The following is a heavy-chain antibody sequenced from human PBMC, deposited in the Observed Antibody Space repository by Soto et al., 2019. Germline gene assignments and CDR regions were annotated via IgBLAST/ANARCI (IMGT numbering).Heavy chain of an antibody. CDR2: ISWDGGSS. CDR1: GFTFSSYS. CDR3: AKEAGSGSYYFDY. V-gene: IGHV3-43D*04. D-gene: IGHD1-26*01. J-gene: IGHJ4*02. Sequence: GGSLRLSCAASGFTFSSYSMHWVRQAPGKGLQWVSLISWDGGSSYYADSVKGRFTISRDNSKNSLYLQMNSLRAEDTALYYSAKEAGSGSYYFDYWGQGTLVTVSS.